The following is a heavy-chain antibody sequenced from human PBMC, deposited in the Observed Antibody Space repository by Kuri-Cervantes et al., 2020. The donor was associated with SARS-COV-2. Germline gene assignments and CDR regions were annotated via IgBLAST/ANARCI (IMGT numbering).Heavy chain of an antibody. CDR1: GYTFTSYD. Sequence: ASVKVSCKASGYTFTSYDINWVRQATGQGLEWMGWMNPNSGGTNYAQKFQGRVTMTRDTSISTAYMELSRLRSDDTAVYYCASRTGYYYYYYMDVWGKGTTVTVSS. CDR3: ASRTGYYYYYYMDV. CDR2: MNPNSGGT. D-gene: IGHD7-27*01. V-gene: IGHV1-2*02. J-gene: IGHJ6*03.